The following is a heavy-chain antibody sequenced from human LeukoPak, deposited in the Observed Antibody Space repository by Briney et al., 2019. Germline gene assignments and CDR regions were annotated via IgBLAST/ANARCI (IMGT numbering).Heavy chain of an antibody. J-gene: IGHJ4*02. CDR2: IYYSGST. CDR1: GGPISSYY. CDR3: ARHRYSSGWPDY. V-gene: IGHV4-59*08. Sequence: SETLSLTCTVSGGPISSYYWSWIRQPPGKGLEWIGYIYYSGSTNYNPSLKSRVTISVDTSKNQFSLKLSSVTAADTAVYYCARHRYSSGWPDYWGQGTLVTVSS. D-gene: IGHD6-19*01.